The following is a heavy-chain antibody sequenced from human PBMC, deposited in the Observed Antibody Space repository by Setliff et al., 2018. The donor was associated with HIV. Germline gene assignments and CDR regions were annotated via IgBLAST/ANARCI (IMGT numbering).Heavy chain of an antibody. Sequence: SETLSLTCTVSGASISSGGFYWSWIRQPPGKRLEWIGYIYYSGSTNYNPSLMSRVTISVDTSKNQFSLKLTSVTAADTAVYYCARDRPSSSWYFNAFDIWGQGTMVTVSS. CDR2: IYYSGST. J-gene: IGHJ3*02. CDR1: GASISSGGFY. V-gene: IGHV4-61*08. CDR3: ARDRPSSSWYFNAFDI. D-gene: IGHD6-13*01.